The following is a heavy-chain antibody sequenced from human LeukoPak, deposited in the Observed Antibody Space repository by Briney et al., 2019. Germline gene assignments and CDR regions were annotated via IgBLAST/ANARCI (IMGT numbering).Heavy chain of an antibody. CDR1: GGSISSGDYY. J-gene: IGHJ3*02. D-gene: IGHD2-2*01. CDR2: IYYSGST. V-gene: IGHV4-30-4*01. Sequence: SETLSLTRTVSGGSISSGDYYWSWIRQPPGKGLEWIGYIYYSGSTYYNPSLKSRVTISVDTSKNQFSLKLSSVTAADTAVYYCARDCSSTSCPIDDAFDIWGQGTMVTVSS. CDR3: ARDCSSTSCPIDDAFDI.